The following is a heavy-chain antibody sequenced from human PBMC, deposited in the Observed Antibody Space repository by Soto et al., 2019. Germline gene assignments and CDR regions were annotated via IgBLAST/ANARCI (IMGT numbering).Heavy chain of an antibody. CDR3: ARVRYSDYGGCYFDY. CDR1: GFTFSSYE. V-gene: IGHV3-48*03. J-gene: IGHJ4*02. D-gene: IGHD5-12*01. CDR2: ITSGGETI. Sequence: EVQLVESGGGLVQPGGSLRLSCAASGFTFSSYEVNWVRQAPGKGLEWVSHITSGGETIYYADSVKGRFTISRDNAKNSLYLQMNSLRAEDTAVYYCARVRYSDYGGCYFDYWGQGTLVTVSS.